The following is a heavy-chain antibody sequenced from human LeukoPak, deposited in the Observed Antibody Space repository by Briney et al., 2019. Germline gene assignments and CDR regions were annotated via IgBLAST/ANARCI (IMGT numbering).Heavy chain of an antibody. CDR3: ARHKDGGTYPLDY. CDR1: GGPISGYY. J-gene: IGHJ4*02. Sequence: SETLSLTCTVSGGPISGYYWSWIRQPPGKTLEWIAHIHYSGRTTYNPSLQSRVTMSLDTSKNQFSLKLSSVSATDTAVYYCARHKDGGTYPLDYWGPGTLVTVSS. D-gene: IGHD3-16*02. CDR2: IHYSGRT. V-gene: IGHV4-59*08.